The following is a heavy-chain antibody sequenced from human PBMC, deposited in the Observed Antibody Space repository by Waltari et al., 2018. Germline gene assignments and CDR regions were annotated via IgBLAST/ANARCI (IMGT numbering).Heavy chain of an antibody. J-gene: IGHJ6*02. CDR1: GFPFSTVS. V-gene: IGHV3-48*04. CDR2: ITGSSRTI. D-gene: IGHD6-13*01. Sequence: EVQLVESGGNLVQPWGSLRLSCIASGFPFSTVSMNWVRQAPGKGLEWISYITGSSRTIYYTDSVKGRFTVSRDNAKNSLFLQMSSLRVEDTAVYYCARPVAAAGNYGMDVWLQGTTVTVSS. CDR3: ARPVAAAGNYGMDV.